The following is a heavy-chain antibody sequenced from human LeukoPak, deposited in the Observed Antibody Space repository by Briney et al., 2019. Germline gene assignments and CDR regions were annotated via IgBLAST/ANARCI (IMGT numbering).Heavy chain of an antibody. Sequence: SVKVSCKASGGTFSRYAISWVRQAPGQGLEWMGGIIPIFGTANYAQKFQGKVTITADESTSTAYMELRSLRSEDTAVYYCASEVAGPHYYYYYGMDVWGQGTTVTVSS. D-gene: IGHD6-19*01. CDR2: IIPIFGTA. CDR3: ASEVAGPHYYYYYGMDV. J-gene: IGHJ6*02. V-gene: IGHV1-69*13. CDR1: GGTFSRYA.